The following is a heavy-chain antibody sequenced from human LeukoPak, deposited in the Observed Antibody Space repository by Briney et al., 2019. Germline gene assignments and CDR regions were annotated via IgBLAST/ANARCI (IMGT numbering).Heavy chain of an antibody. D-gene: IGHD3-3*01. J-gene: IGHJ4*02. CDR2: ISYDGSNK. CDR1: GFTFSSYA. V-gene: IGHV3-30-3*01. CDR3: AKGSYDYWSGYLDY. Sequence: QPGRSLRLSCAASGFTFSSYAMHWVRQAPGKGLEWVAVISYDGSNKYYADSVKGRFTISRDNSKNTLYLQMNSLRAEDMALYYCAKGSYDYWSGYLDYWGQGTLVTVSS.